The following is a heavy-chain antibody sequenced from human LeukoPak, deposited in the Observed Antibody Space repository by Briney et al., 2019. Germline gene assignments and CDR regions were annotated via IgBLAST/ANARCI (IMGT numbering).Heavy chain of an antibody. CDR2: IYSGGST. Sequence: GGSLRLSCAASGFTVSSNYMSWVRQAPGKGLEWVSVIYSGGSTYYADSVKGRFTISRDNSKNTLYLQMNSLRAEDTAVYYCARSRGYQLLMDWFDPWGQGALVTVSS. D-gene: IGHD2-2*01. CDR1: GFTVSSNY. CDR3: ARSRGYQLLMDWFDP. V-gene: IGHV3-53*01. J-gene: IGHJ5*02.